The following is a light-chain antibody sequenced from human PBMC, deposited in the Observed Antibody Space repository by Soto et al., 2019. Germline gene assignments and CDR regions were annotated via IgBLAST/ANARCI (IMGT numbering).Light chain of an antibody. CDR1: SGHSSYI. CDR2: LEGSGSY. Sequence: QSVLTQSSSASASLGSSVKLTCTRSSGHSSYIIAWHQQQPGKAPRYLMKLEGSGSYNKGSGVPDRFSGSSSGADRYLTISNLQSEDEADYYCETWDSNTHAVFGGGTQLTVL. CDR3: ETWDSNTHAV. V-gene: IGLV4-60*03. J-gene: IGLJ7*01.